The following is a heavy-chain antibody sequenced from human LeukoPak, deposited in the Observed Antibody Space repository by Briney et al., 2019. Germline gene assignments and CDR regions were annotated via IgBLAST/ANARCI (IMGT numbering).Heavy chain of an antibody. Sequence: GGSLRLSCAASGFTVSSNYMSWVRQAPGKGLEWVSVIYSGGNTYYADSVKGRFTISRDNSKNTLYLQMNSLRAEDTGVYYCARRAGAYSHPYDYWGQGTLVTVSS. CDR3: ARRAGAYSHPYDY. D-gene: IGHD4/OR15-4a*01. CDR1: GFTVSSNY. CDR2: IYSGGNT. V-gene: IGHV3-66*04. J-gene: IGHJ4*02.